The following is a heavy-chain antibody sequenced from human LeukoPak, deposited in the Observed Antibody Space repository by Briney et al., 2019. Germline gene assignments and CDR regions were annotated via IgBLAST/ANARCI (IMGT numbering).Heavy chain of an antibody. D-gene: IGHD3-22*01. CDR2: ISGSGGST. Sequence: GGSLRLSCAASGFTFSSYAMSWVRQAPGKGLEWVSAISGSGGSTYYADSVKGRFTISRDNSKNTLYLQMNSLRAEDTAVYYCAKDRDQDSSGYYEYYFDYWGQGTLVTVSS. CDR1: GFTFSSYA. J-gene: IGHJ4*02. CDR3: AKDRDQDSSGYYEYYFDY. V-gene: IGHV3-23*01.